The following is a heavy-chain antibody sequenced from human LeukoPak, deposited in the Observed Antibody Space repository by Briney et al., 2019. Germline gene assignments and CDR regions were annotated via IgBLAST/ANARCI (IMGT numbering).Heavy chain of an antibody. D-gene: IGHD3/OR15-3a*01. Sequence: ASVKVSCKASGYTFTGYYMHWVRQAPGQGLEWMGWINPNINGTNYAQKFQGRVTMTGDRSISTAYMELSRLRSDDTAVYYCARIWTGGYWGQGTLVTVSS. CDR1: GYTFTGYY. V-gene: IGHV1-2*02. J-gene: IGHJ4*02. CDR2: INPNINGT. CDR3: ARIWTGGY.